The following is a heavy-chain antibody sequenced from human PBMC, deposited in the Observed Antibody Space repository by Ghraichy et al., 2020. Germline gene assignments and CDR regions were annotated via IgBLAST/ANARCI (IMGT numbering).Heavy chain of an antibody. Sequence: GGSLRLSCAASGFTFSSYEMNWVRQAPGKGLEWVSYISSSGSTIYYADSVKGRFTISRDNAKNSLYLQMNSLRAEDTAVYYCASLSKEGGYSGYDSGYWGQGTLVTVSS. D-gene: IGHD5-12*01. CDR2: ISSSGSTI. V-gene: IGHV3-48*03. CDR1: GFTFSSYE. CDR3: ASLSKEGGYSGYDSGY. J-gene: IGHJ4*02.